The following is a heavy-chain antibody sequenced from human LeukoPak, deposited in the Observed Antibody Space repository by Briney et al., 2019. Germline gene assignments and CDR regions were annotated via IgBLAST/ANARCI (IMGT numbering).Heavy chain of an antibody. V-gene: IGHV4-39*07. CDR2: MYYSGST. Sequence: SETLSLTCTVSGGSISSSSYCWGWIRQPPGKGLEWIGSMYYSGSTYYNPSLKSRVTISVDTSKNQFSLKLSSVTAADTAVYYCARETSLYSSSGLYNWFDPWGQGTLVTVSS. J-gene: IGHJ5*02. CDR3: ARETSLYSSSGLYNWFDP. D-gene: IGHD6-13*01. CDR1: GGSISSSSYC.